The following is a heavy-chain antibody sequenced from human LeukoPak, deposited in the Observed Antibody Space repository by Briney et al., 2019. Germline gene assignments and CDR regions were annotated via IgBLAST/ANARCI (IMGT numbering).Heavy chain of an antibody. CDR1: GLTFSDAW. CDR3: TWMATIFTVDY. Sequence: GGNLRLSSVLYGLTFSDAWMSWVRQAPGKGLEWVGRIRNDRITDYAAPVQGRFSISRDNSKNTFYLQMNSLRTEDTGMYFCTWMATIFTVDYWGQGTLVTVSS. D-gene: IGHD5-12*01. J-gene: IGHJ4*02. CDR2: IRNDRIT. V-gene: IGHV3-15*01.